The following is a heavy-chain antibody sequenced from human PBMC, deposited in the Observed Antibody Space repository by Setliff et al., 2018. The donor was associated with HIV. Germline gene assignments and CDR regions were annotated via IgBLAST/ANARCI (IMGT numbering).Heavy chain of an antibody. D-gene: IGHD3-22*01. CDR2: IHYNDGKT. V-gene: IGHV4-39*01. CDR1: GDSITNSMHY. J-gene: IGHJ5*02. CDR3: ASRIYYYDSSRVLREEGFDP. Sequence: TLSLTCTVSGDSITNSMHYWSWIRQPPGKGLEFIGSIHYNDGKTYYNAALRSRVTISADTPKNQFSLKLNSVTAADTAVYYCASRIYYYDSSRVLREEGFDPWGQGTLVTVSS.